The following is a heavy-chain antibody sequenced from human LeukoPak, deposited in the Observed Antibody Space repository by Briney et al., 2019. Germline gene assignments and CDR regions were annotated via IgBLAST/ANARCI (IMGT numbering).Heavy chain of an antibody. V-gene: IGHV3-64D*09. Sequence: GGSLRLSCSASGLTFSSYAMHWVRQAPGKGLEYVSTISSNGGSTYYADSVKGRFTISRDNSKNTLYLQMSSLRVEDTAVYYCVKGLAAAGTNYWGQGTLVTVSS. CDR1: GLTFSSYA. CDR2: ISSNGGST. D-gene: IGHD6-13*01. CDR3: VKGLAAAGTNY. J-gene: IGHJ4*02.